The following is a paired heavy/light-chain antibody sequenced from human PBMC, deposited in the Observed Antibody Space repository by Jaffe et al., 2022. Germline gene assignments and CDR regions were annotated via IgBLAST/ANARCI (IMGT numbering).Heavy chain of an antibody. CDR3: ARDSGDYDFWSDSLIRYYYMDV. V-gene: IGHV3-11*01. Sequence: QVQLVESGGGLVKPGGSLRLSCAASGFTFSDYYMTWIRQAPGKGLEWVSYISTSGNIISYVDSVKGRFTISRDNAKSSLYLQMNSLRAEDTAVYYCARDSGDYDFWSDSLIRYYYMDVWGKGTTVTVSS. J-gene: IGHJ6*03. D-gene: IGHD3-3*01. CDR2: ISTSGNII. CDR1: GFTFSDYY.
Light chain of an antibody. J-gene: IGLJ3*02. Sequence: QSALTQPPSASGSPGQSVTISCTGTSSDIGDYNYVSWYQQHPGKAPKLMIYEVNKRPSGVPDRFSGSKSGNTASLTVSGLQAEDEADYYCSSYAGSNNLVFGGGTKLTVL. CDR3: SSYAGSNNLV. CDR1: SSDIGDYNY. V-gene: IGLV2-8*01. CDR2: EVN.